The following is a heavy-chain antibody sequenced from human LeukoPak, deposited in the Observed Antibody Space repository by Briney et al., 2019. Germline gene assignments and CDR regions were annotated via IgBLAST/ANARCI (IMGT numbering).Heavy chain of an antibody. CDR2: IRYDGSNK. CDR1: GFTFSSFA. V-gene: IGHV3-30*04. Sequence: GRSLRLSCAASGFTFSSFAMHWVRQAPGKGLEWVAFIRYDGSNKYYADSVKGRFTISRDNSKNTLYLQTNSLRAEDTAVYYCAREVAGTLWWFDPWGQGTLVTVSS. J-gene: IGHJ5*02. D-gene: IGHD6-19*01. CDR3: AREVAGTLWWFDP.